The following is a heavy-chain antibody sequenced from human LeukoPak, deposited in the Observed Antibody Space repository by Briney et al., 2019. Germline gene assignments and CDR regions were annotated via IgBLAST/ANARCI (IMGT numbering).Heavy chain of an antibody. J-gene: IGHJ4*02. CDR1: GFTFSDFY. D-gene: IGHD2-2*01. CDR3: ASGALCSSTSCPIGY. V-gene: IGHV3-11*01. Sequence: NPGGSLKLSCAASGFTFSDFYMSWIRQAPGKGLEWVSFIGSSGRTVYYADSVRGRFTISRDNAKNSLYLQMNSLRAEDTAVYYCASGALCSSTSCPIGYWGQGTLVTVSS. CDR2: IGSSGRTV.